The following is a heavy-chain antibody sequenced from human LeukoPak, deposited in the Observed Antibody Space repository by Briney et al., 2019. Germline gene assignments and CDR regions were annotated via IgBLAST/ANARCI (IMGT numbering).Heavy chain of an antibody. CDR1: GYTFTGYY. V-gene: IGHV1-2*02. J-gene: IGHJ4*02. CDR2: ISAYNGNT. D-gene: IGHD5-12*01. Sequence: ASVKVSCKASGYTFTGYYMHWVRQAPGQGLEWMGWISAYNGNTNYAQKLQGRVTMTRDASISTAYMELSRLKSDDTAVYYCARDGSGYYPFWGQGTLVTVSA. CDR3: ARDGSGYYPF.